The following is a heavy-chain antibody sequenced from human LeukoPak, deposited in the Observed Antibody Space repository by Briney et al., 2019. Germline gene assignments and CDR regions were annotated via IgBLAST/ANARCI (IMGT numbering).Heavy chain of an antibody. CDR2: ISSRSSYI. Sequence: KSGGSLRLSCAASGFNVSSYAMSWVRRAPGRGLEWVSSISSRSSYIYYADSVKGRFTISRDNAKNSLYLQMNSLRAEDTAVYYCAREDLWSGFHFDYWGQGTLVTVSS. J-gene: IGHJ4*02. CDR1: GFNVSSYA. V-gene: IGHV3-21*01. CDR3: AREDLWSGFHFDY. D-gene: IGHD3-3*01.